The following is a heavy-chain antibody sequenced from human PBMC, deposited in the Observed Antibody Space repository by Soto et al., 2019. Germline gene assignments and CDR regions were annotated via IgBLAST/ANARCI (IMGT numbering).Heavy chain of an antibody. V-gene: IGHV1-69*13. CDR3: ARLIYYDSSGYYYYYYGMDV. Sequence: SVKVSCKASGGTFGSYAISWVRQAPGQGLEWMGGIIPIFGTANYAQKFQGRVTITADESTSTAYMELSSLRSEDTAVYYCARLIYYDSSGYYYYYYGMDVWGQGTTVTVSS. CDR1: GGTFGSYA. D-gene: IGHD3-22*01. J-gene: IGHJ6*02. CDR2: IIPIFGTA.